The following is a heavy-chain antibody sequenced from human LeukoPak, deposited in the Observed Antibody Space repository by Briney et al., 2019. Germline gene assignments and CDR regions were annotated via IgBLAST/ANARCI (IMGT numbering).Heavy chain of an antibody. CDR1: GFTFSSFG. V-gene: IGHV3-23*01. Sequence: GGSLRLSCAASGFTFSSFGMSWVRQAPGKGLEWVSAISSTGGTAYYADSVKGRFTISRDNSKNTLYLQTNSLRAEDTAIYYCAKNGDRGAYCSGGSCYPYYYYNMDVWGKGTTVTISS. J-gene: IGHJ6*03. CDR2: ISSTGGTA. CDR3: AKNGDRGAYCSGGSCYPYYYYNMDV. D-gene: IGHD2-15*01.